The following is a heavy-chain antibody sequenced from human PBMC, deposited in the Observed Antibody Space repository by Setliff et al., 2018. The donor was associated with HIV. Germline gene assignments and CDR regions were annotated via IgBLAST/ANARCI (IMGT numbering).Heavy chain of an antibody. CDR3: AKLREGHVYSQYDS. V-gene: IGHV3-48*03. CDR2: ISGSGGRI. CDR1: GFTFSDYE. Sequence: PGGSLRLSCTTSGFTFSDYEFNWVRQTPHKGLEWISYISGSGGRIFYLDSVKGRFTISRDNSQNALYLQMDSLRAEDTAVYHCAKLREGHVYSQYDSWGHGTLVTVSS. D-gene: IGHD2-21*01. J-gene: IGHJ5*01.